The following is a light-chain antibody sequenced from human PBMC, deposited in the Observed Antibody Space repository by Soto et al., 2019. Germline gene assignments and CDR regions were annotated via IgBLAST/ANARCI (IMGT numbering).Light chain of an antibody. V-gene: IGKV3-11*01. CDR2: DAS. CDR3: QQRSNWPLT. J-gene: IGKJ4*01. Sequence: EIVLTQSAATLSLSPGKRATLSFMASQSVSSFLAWYQQKPGQAPRLLIYDASSRATGIPARFSGSGSGTDFTLTISSLEPEDFAVYYCQQRSNWPLTFGGGTKVDIK. CDR1: QSVSSF.